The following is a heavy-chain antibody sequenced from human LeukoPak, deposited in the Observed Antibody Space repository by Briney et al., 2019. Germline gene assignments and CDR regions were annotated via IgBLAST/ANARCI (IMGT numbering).Heavy chain of an antibody. D-gene: IGHD5-12*01. V-gene: IGHV4-59*08. CDR1: GGSISNYY. CDR3: ARHEGYDAFDI. J-gene: IGHJ3*02. Sequence: SETLSLTCTVSGGSISNYYWSWIRQPPGKGLEWIGYIYYSGSTNYNPSLKSRVTISVDTSKNQFSLKLSSVTAADTAVYYCARHEGYDAFDIWGQGTMVTVSS. CDR2: IYYSGST.